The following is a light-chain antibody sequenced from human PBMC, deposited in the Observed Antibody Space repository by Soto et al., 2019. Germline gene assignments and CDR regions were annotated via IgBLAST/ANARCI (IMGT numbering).Light chain of an antibody. J-gene: IGKJ1*01. CDR3: LQNNTFPRT. Sequence: DIQMTQAPSSLSAAIGDRVTITCRASQGIRDNLGWYQQKPGKAPKRLIYAASTVQAGVPSRFSGSGSGTEFTLTISSLQPEDFATYYCLQNNTFPRTFGQGTKVEIK. CDR2: AAS. V-gene: IGKV1-17*01. CDR1: QGIRDN.